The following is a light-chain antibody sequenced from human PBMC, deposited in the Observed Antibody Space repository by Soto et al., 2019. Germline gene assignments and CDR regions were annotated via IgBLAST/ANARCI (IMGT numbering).Light chain of an antibody. CDR3: QQSHITTLFT. V-gene: IGKV1-39*01. Sequence: DIQMTQSPSSLSASPGDRVTITCRASQNINSHLNWYQQKPGKAPKVLIYAASRLQSGVPSRFSGSGSGTEFTLTISSLEPEDFATYYCQQSHITTLFTFGKGTKLEIK. J-gene: IGKJ2*01. CDR2: AAS. CDR1: QNINSH.